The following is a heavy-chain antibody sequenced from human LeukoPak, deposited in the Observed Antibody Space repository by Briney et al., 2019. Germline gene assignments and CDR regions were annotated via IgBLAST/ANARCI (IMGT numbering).Heavy chain of an antibody. CDR3: AREYDV. D-gene: IGHD3-16*01. J-gene: IGHJ4*02. CDR1: GFTVSSNY. V-gene: IGHV3-53*01. CDR2: IYSGGSK. Sequence: GGSLRLSCAASGFTVSSNYMSWLRQAPGKVLEWVSVIYSGGSKYYADSVKGRFTISRDNSKNTVYLQMNSLRAEDTAVYYCAREYDVWGQGTQVTVSS.